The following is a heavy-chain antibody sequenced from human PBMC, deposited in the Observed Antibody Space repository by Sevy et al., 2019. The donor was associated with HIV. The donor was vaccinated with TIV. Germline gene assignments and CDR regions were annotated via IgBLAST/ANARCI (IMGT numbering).Heavy chain of an antibody. CDR3: VSLFLSYRSGWSYFDY. D-gene: IGHD6-19*01. V-gene: IGHV3-66*02. J-gene: IGHJ4*02. CDR2: IFSSGST. Sequence: GGSLRLSCAISGFTVNDKYIIWVRQAPGKGLEWVSDIFSSGSTSYADSAKGRFTISRDNSKNTVYLQMNSLRAEDTAVYYCVSLFLSYRSGWSYFDYWGQGTLVTVSS. CDR1: GFTVNDKY.